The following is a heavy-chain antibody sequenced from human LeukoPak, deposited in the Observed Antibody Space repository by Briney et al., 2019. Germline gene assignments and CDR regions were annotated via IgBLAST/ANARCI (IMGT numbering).Heavy chain of an antibody. CDR3: AKGGIAVASTSYYYYMDV. D-gene: IGHD6-19*01. CDR1: GFTFSRYG. J-gene: IGHJ6*03. CDR2: ISGSGDST. Sequence: TGGSLRLSYAASGFTFSRYGMSWVRQAPGKGLEWVSAISGSGDSTHYADSVKGRFTISRDNSKNTLFLQMNSLRADDTAVYYCAKGGIAVASTSYYYYMDVWGKGTTVTISS. V-gene: IGHV3-23*01.